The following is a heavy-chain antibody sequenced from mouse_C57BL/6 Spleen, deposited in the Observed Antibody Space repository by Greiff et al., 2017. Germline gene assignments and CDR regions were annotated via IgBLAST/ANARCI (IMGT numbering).Heavy chain of an antibody. CDR3: ARGGFYDYDVAY. J-gene: IGHJ3*01. Sequence: VQLQQPGTELVKPGASVKLSCKASGYTFTSYWMHWVKQRPGQGLEWIGNINPSNGGSNYNEKFKSKATLPVDKSSSTAYMQLSSLTSEDAAVYYCARGGFYDYDVAYWGQGTLVTVSA. V-gene: IGHV1-53*01. CDR1: GYTFTSYW. D-gene: IGHD2-4*01. CDR2: INPSNGGS.